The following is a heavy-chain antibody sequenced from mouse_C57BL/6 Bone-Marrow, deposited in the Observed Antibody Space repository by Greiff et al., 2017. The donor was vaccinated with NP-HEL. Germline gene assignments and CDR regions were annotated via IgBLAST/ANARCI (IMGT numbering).Heavy chain of an antibody. Sequence: QVQLQQPGAELVRPGTSVKLSCKASGYTFTSYWMHWVKQRPGQGLEWIGVIDPSDSYTNYNQKFNGKATLTVDTSSSTAYMQLSSLTSEDSAVYSGANVSTMVKSFAYWGQGTPVTVSA. D-gene: IGHD2-2*01. CDR3: ANVSTMVKSFAY. CDR2: IDPSDSYT. J-gene: IGHJ3*01. CDR1: GYTFTSYW. V-gene: IGHV1-59*01.